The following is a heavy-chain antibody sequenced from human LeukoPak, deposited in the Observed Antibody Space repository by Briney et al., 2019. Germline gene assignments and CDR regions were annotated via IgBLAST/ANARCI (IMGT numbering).Heavy chain of an antibody. V-gene: IGHV3-23*01. CDR2: ISGSGGST. D-gene: IGHD1-26*01. Sequence: GGSLRLSCAASGFTFSSYAMSWVRQAPGKGLEWVSAISGSGGSTYYADSVKGRFTISRDNSKNTLYLQMNSLRAEDTAVYYCAKDPFRSGGATKPNWLDPWGQGTLVTVSS. J-gene: IGHJ5*02. CDR1: GFTFSSYA. CDR3: AKDPFRSGGATKPNWLDP.